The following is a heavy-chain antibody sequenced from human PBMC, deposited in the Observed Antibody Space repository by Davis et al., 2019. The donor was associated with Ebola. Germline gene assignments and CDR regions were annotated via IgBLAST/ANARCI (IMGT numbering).Heavy chain of an antibody. V-gene: IGHV4-34*01. J-gene: IGHJ4*02. CDR3: ARGRTLNDY. CDR2: INHSGTT. CDR1: GGSFSGYY. D-gene: IGHD3-16*01. Sequence: MPSETLSLTCAVYGGSFSGYYWSWIRQPPGKGLEWIGEINHSGTTNYNPSLKSRVTISVDTSKNQFSLKLSSVTAADPAVYYCARGRTLNDYWGQGTLVTVSS.